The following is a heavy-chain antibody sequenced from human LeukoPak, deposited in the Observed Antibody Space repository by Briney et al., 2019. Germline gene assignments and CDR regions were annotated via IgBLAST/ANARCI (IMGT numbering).Heavy chain of an antibody. V-gene: IGHV5-51*01. CDR3: ARAPYCGGDCYPSSFDY. CDR1: GYSFTRYW. Sequence: GESLKISCKGSGYSFTRYWIGWVRQMPGKGLEWMGIIYPGDSDTRYSPSFQGQVTISADKSISTAYLQWSSLKASDTAMYYCARAPYCGGDCYPSSFDYWGQGTLVTVSS. CDR2: IYPGDSDT. D-gene: IGHD2-21*02. J-gene: IGHJ4*02.